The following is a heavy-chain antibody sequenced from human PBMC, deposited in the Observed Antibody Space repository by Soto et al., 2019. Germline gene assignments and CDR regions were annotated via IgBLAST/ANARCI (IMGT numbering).Heavy chain of an antibody. J-gene: IGHJ6*02. CDR3: ARDHRYCSGSSCRRYYYYYGMDV. D-gene: IGHD2-15*01. CDR2: ISGTSDYI. V-gene: IGHV3-21*01. Sequence: GGSLRLSCAASGFTFSSYSMNWVRQAPGRGLEWVAAISGTSDYIYYADSVKGRFTISRDNAKTSLYIQMNSLRAEDTAVYYCARDHRYCSGSSCRRYYYYYGMDVWGQGTTVTVSS. CDR1: GFTFSSYS.